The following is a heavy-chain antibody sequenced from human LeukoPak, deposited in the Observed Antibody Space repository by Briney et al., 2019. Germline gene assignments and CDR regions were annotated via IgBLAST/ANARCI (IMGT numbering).Heavy chain of an antibody. CDR3: ARGTEQWLVPPYFDY. CDR1: GYTFTGYY. V-gene: IGHV1-2*02. Sequence: ASVKVSCKASGYTFTGYYMHWVRQAPGQGLEWMGWINPNSGATNYAQKFQGRVTMTRDTSISTAYMELSRLRSDDTAVYYCARGTEQWLVPPYFDYWGQGTLVTVSS. J-gene: IGHJ4*02. D-gene: IGHD6-19*01. CDR2: INPNSGAT.